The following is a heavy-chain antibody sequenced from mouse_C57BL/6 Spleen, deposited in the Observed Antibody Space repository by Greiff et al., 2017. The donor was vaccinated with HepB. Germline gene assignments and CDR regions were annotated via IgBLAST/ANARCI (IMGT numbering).Heavy chain of an antibody. Sequence: EVKVVESGGGLVKPGGSLKLSCAASGFTFSDYGMHWVRQAPEKGLEWVAYISSGSSTIYYADTVKGRFTISRDNAKNTLFLQMTSLRSEDTAMYYCARTTPLEGAWFAYWGQGTLVTVSA. CDR3: ARTTPLEGAWFAY. J-gene: IGHJ3*01. D-gene: IGHD1-1*01. CDR2: ISSGSSTI. CDR1: GFTFSDYG. V-gene: IGHV5-17*01.